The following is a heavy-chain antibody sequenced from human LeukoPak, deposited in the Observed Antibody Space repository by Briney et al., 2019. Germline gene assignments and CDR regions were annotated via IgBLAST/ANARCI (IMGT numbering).Heavy chain of an antibody. CDR2: ISTYNGNT. J-gene: IGHJ4*02. D-gene: IGHD3-10*01. Sequence: ASVTVSCKASGYTFTNYDISWVRQAPGQGLKWMGWISTYNGNTNYSQNLQGRVTMTTDTSTSTAYMEMRSLRCDDPAVYYWARAMVRGVTLLAYWGQGTLVAVSS. V-gene: IGHV1-18*01. CDR1: GYTFTNYD. CDR3: ARAMVRGVTLLAY.